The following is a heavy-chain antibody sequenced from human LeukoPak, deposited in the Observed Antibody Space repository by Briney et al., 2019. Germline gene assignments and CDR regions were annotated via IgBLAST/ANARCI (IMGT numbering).Heavy chain of an antibody. Sequence: PSDPLSLTCTLSGGPISSYYGRWLPQPPGKALEWIGYIYYSASTNYDPFLMSRVTISVDPSKNQFSLTLSSVTASDRAVYYCARRRRHGGPHYWGQGTLVTVSS. CDR2: IYYSAST. CDR3: ARRRRHGGPHY. D-gene: IGHD3-10*01. CDR1: GGPISSYY. V-gene: IGHV4-59*07. J-gene: IGHJ4*02.